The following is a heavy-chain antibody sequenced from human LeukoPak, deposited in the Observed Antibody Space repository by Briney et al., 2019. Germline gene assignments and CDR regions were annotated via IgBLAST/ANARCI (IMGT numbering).Heavy chain of an antibody. CDR3: ARDGGVRGRNWFDP. CDR2: IYYSGST. Sequence: PSETLSLTCTVSGGSNSSSSYYWGWIRQPPGKGLEWIGSIYYSGSTYYNPSLKSRVTISVDTSKNQFSLKLSSVTAADTAVYYCARDGGVRGRNWFDPWGQGTLVTVSS. V-gene: IGHV4-39*07. CDR1: GGSNSSSSYY. D-gene: IGHD3-10*01. J-gene: IGHJ5*02.